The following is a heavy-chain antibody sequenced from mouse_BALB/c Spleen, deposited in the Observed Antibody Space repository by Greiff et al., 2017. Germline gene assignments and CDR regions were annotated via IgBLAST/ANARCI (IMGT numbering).Heavy chain of an antibody. CDR3: ARGDPGYFDV. CDR1: GFTFSSFG. Sequence: EVKLVESGGGLVQPGGSRKLSCAASGFTFSSFGMHWVRQAPEKGLEWVAYISSGSSTIYYADTVKGRFTISRDNPKNTLFLQMTSLRSEDTAMYYCARGDPGYFDVWGAGTTVTVSS. J-gene: IGHJ1*01. CDR2: ISSGSSTI. V-gene: IGHV5-17*02. D-gene: IGHD3-3*01.